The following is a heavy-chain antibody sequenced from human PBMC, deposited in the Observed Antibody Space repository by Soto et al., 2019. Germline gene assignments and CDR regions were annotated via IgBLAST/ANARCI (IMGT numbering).Heavy chain of an antibody. D-gene: IGHD1-1*01. CDR2: IYYSGST. CDR3: ARGEERLATPSGY. V-gene: IGHV4-59*01. J-gene: IGHJ4*02. CDR1: GGSISSYY. Sequence: SETMSPTCPFSGGSISSYYWICIRKPPGKGLEWIGYIYYSGSTNYNPSLKSRVTISVDTSKNQFSLKLSSVTAADTAVYYCARGEERLATPSGYWGQGTLVTVSS.